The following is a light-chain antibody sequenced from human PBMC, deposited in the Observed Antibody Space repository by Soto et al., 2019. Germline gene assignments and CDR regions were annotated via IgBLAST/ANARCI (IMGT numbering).Light chain of an antibody. CDR1: QSISTY. J-gene: IGKJ3*01. CDR2: AVS. Sequence: DIQMTQSPSSLSASVGDRVTITCRASQSISTYLNWYQQKPGKAPKLLIYAVSNLQSGVPSRFSGSGSGTDFTLTISSLQPEDFATYYCQQSYGLPFTFGPGTKVAIK. CDR3: QQSYGLPFT. V-gene: IGKV1-39*01.